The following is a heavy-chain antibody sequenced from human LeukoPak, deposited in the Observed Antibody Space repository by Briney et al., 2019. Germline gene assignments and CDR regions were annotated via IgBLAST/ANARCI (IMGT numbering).Heavy chain of an antibody. D-gene: IGHD3-10*02. CDR3: ARRRCSGSYYKGYYYGMDV. V-gene: IGHV4-34*01. J-gene: IGHJ6*02. CDR2: INHSGST. Sequence: SETLSLTCTVSGGSISSYYWSWIRQPPGKGLEWIGEINHSGSTNYNPSLKSRVTISVDTSKNQFSLKLSSVTAADTAVYYCARRRCSGSYYKGYYYGMDVWGQGTTVTVSS. CDR1: GGSISSYY.